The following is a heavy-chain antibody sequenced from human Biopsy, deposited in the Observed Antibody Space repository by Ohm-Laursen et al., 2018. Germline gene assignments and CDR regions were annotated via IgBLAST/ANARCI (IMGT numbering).Heavy chain of an antibody. CDR3: ASVVLGPTNDAFDL. J-gene: IGHJ3*01. Sequence: SQTLSLTCYVSGGDINNYYWSWIRQPAGKGLEWIGRIYPGGGTNYNPSLKSRVTMSVDPSKKQLSLRLRSVTAADTAMYYCASVVLGPTNDAFDLWGQGTMVVVSS. CDR2: IYPGGGT. CDR1: GGDINNYY. D-gene: IGHD3-22*01. V-gene: IGHV4-4*07.